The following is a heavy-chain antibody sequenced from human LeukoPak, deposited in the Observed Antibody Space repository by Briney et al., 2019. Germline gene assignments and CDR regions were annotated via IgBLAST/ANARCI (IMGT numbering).Heavy chain of an antibody. V-gene: IGHV5-51*07. CDR2: IYPGDSDT. CDR3: ARQVPKIINQYYMDV. CDR1: GYTFTNSW. Sequence: GESLKISCKSSGYTFTNSWIAWVHQMPGKGLEWMGIIYPGDSDTRYSPSFQGQVTFSADKSISTAYLQWSSLKASDTAIYYCARQVPKIINQYYMDVWGKGTTVTVS. D-gene: IGHD1-14*01. J-gene: IGHJ6*03.